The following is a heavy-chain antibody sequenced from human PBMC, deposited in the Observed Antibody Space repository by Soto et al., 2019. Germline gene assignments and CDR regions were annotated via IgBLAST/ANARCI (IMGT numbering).Heavy chain of an antibody. CDR3: ARDRVAAAGTHYNWFDP. Sequence: QVQLVQSGAEVKKAGASVKVSCKASGYTFTGYYMHWVRQAPGQGLEWMGWINPNSGGTNYAQKFQGRVTMTRDTSISTAYMELSRLRSDDTAVYYCARDRVAAAGTHYNWFDPWGQGTLVTVSS. V-gene: IGHV1-2*02. CDR2: INPNSGGT. D-gene: IGHD6-13*01. J-gene: IGHJ5*02. CDR1: GYTFTGYY.